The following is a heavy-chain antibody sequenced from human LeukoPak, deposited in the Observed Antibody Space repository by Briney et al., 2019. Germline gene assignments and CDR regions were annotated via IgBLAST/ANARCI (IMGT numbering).Heavy chain of an antibody. V-gene: IGHV3-53*05. CDR2: ISGSGSGGST. D-gene: IGHD3-3*01. CDR3: AKSVEALSRFFDY. Sequence: PGGSLRLSCAASGFTVSSNYMSWVRQAPGKGLEWVSSISGSGSGGSTYYADSVKGRFTISRDNSRNTLYLQMTSLRAEDTAVYYCAKSVEALSRFFDYWGQGTLVTVSS. J-gene: IGHJ4*02. CDR1: GFTVSSNY.